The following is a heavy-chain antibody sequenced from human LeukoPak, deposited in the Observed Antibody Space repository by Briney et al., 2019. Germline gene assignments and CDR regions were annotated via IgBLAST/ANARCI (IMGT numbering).Heavy chain of an antibody. V-gene: IGHV4-34*01. CDR2: INHSGSS. CDR3: ARRRDGGGDCYSNWFVP. J-gene: IGHJ5*02. D-gene: IGHD2-21*02. Sequence: PSQTLSLTCAVYGGSFSGYYWSWIRQPPGKGLEWIGEINHSGSSNYNPSLKSRVTISVDTSKDQFSLKLSSVTAADTAVYYCARRRDGGGDCYSNWFVPWGQGTLVTVSS. CDR1: GGSFSGYY.